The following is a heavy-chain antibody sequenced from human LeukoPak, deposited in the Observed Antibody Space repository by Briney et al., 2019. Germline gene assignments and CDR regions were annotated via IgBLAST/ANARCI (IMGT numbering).Heavy chain of an antibody. Sequence: PSETLSLTCTVSGGSISSSSYYWGWIRQPPGKGLEWVGSIYYSGSTYYNPSLKSRVTISVDTSKNQFSLKLNSVTAADTAVYYCARLYGRLADYWGQGTLVTVSS. D-gene: IGHD4-17*01. CDR1: GGSISSSSYY. CDR3: ARLYGRLADY. V-gene: IGHV4-39*01. CDR2: IYYSGST. J-gene: IGHJ4*02.